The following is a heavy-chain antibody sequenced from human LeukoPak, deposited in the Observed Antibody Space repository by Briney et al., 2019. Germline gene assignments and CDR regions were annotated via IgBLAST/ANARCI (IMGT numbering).Heavy chain of an antibody. Sequence: ASVTVSCKASGYTFTVYYMHWVRQAPGQGLEWMGWINPNSGGTNYAQKFQGRVTMTRDTSISTAYMELSRLRSDDTAVYYCARDGDSSGDHYFDYWGQGTLVTVSS. V-gene: IGHV1-2*02. J-gene: IGHJ4*02. D-gene: IGHD3-22*01. CDR3: ARDGDSSGDHYFDY. CDR1: GYTFTVYY. CDR2: INPNSGGT.